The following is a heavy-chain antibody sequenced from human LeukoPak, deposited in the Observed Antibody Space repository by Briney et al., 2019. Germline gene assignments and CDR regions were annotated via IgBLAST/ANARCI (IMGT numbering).Heavy chain of an antibody. D-gene: IGHD3-3*01. CDR3: ARGSLLEWFNYYYGMDV. V-gene: IGHV1-2*02. Sequence: ASVKLSCKASGYTFTGYYMHWVGQAPGQGLEWMGWINPNSGGTNYAQKFQGRVTMTRDTSISTAYMELSRLRSDDTAVYYCARGSLLEWFNYYYGMDVWGQGTTVTVSS. CDR1: GYTFTGYY. J-gene: IGHJ6*02. CDR2: INPNSGGT.